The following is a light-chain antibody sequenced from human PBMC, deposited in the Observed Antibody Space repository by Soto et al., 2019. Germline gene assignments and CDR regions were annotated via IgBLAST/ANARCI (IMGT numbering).Light chain of an antibody. V-gene: IGLV2-23*02. CDR1: SSDVGSYNL. Sequence: QSALTQPASVSGSPGQSITISCTGTSSDVGSYNLVSWYQQHPGKAPKLMIYEVSKRTSGVSNRFSGSKSGNTASLTISGLQAEDEAEYYCCSYAGSSPVVFGGGTKLTVL. CDR2: EVS. J-gene: IGLJ2*01. CDR3: CSYAGSSPVV.